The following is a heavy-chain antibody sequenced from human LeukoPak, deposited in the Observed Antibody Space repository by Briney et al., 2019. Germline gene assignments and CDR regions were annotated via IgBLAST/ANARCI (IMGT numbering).Heavy chain of an antibody. CDR1: GGSISSYY. CDR3: ARLRTAAYYYGMDV. J-gene: IGHJ6*02. V-gene: IGHV4-59*08. Sequence: SETLSLTCTVSGGSISSYYWSWIRQPPGKGLEWIGYIYYSGSTNYNPSLKSRVTISVDTSKNQFSLKLSSVTAAGTAVYYCARLRTAAYYYGMDVWGQGTTVTVSS. CDR2: IYYSGST.